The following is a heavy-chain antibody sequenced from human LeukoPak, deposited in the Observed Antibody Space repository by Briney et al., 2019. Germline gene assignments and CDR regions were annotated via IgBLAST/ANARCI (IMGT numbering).Heavy chain of an antibody. CDR3: GGSGGFVAMVRGVIDGWFDP. CDR2: IYYSGST. CDR1: GGSISSYY. J-gene: IGHJ5*02. Sequence: SETLSLTCTVSGGSISSYYWSWIRQPPGKGLEWIGYIYYSGSTNYNPSLKSRVTISVDTSKNQFSLKLSPVTAADTAVYYCGGSGGFVAMVRGVIDGWFDPWGQGNLVNVSS. D-gene: IGHD3-10*01. V-gene: IGHV4-59*01.